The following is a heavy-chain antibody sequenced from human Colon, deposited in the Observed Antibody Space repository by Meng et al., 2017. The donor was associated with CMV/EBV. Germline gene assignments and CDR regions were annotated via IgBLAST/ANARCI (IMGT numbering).Heavy chain of an antibody. J-gene: IGHJ3*01. CDR3: ARADSDSSGYYGPDF. CDR2: INPNSGGT. V-gene: IGHV1-2*02. CDR1: GYTFTDHY. D-gene: IGHD6-19*01. Sequence: ASVKVSCKASGYTFTDHYIQWVRQAPGQGLEWMGWINPNSGGTTYEPNFHGRVTLTRDTSISTAYMEVTRLTSDDTAMYYCARADSDSSGYYGPDFWGQGTMVTVS.